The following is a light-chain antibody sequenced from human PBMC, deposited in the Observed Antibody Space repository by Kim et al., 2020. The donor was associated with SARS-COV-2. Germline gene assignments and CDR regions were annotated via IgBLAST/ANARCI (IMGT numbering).Light chain of an antibody. CDR2: DAS. J-gene: IGKJ5*01. Sequence: PGERATLSCRASQSVSSYLAWYQQKPGQAPRLLIYDASNRATGIPARFSGSGSGTDFTLTISSLEPEDFAVYYCQQRSNWPPNTFGQGTRLEIK. CDR3: QQRSNWPPNT. V-gene: IGKV3-11*01. CDR1: QSVSSY.